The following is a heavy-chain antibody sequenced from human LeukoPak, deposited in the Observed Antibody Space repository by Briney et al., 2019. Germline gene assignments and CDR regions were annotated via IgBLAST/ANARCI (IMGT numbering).Heavy chain of an antibody. CDR1: GFIFNNYG. D-gene: IGHD3-3*01. V-gene: IGHV3-30*02. J-gene: IGHJ5*02. Sequence: QAGGSLRLSCAASGFIFNNYGMHWVRQAPGKGLEWVAFIRYDGSDEYYADSVRGRFTISRDNSRNTLFLQMNGLRVEDTAFYYCARDFPTYYDSWSGYSPYLWGQGTLVSVSS. CDR3: ARDFPTYYDSWSGYSPYL. CDR2: IRYDGSDE.